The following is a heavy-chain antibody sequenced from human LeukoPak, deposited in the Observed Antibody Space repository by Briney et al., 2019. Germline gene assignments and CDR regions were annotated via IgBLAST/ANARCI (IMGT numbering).Heavy chain of an antibody. CDR2: ISWDGGST. V-gene: IGHV3-43*01. CDR3: ARQTTVATDC. CDR1: GFTFDDYT. D-gene: IGHD4-23*01. Sequence: GGSLRLSCAASGFTFDDYTMHWVRQAPGKGLEWVSLISWDGGSTYYADSVKGRFTISRDNSKNSLYLQMNSLRVKDTAVYYCARQTTVATDCWGQGTLVTVSS. J-gene: IGHJ4*02.